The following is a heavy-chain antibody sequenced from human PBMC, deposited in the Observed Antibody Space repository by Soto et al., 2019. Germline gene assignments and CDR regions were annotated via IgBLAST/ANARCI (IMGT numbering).Heavy chain of an antibody. CDR3: ARELGYCSSTSCYGAGGDY. Sequence: GGSLRLSCAASGFTFSSYAMHWVRQAPGKGLEWVAVISYDGSNKYYADSVKGRFTISRDNSKNTLYLQMNSLRAEDTAVYYCARELGYCSSTSCYGAGGDYWGQGTLVTVSS. CDR1: GFTFSSYA. CDR2: ISYDGSNK. D-gene: IGHD2-2*01. V-gene: IGHV3-30-3*01. J-gene: IGHJ4*02.